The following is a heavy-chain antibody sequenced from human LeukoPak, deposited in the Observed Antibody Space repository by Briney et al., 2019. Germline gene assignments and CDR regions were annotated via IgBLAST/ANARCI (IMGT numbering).Heavy chain of an antibody. J-gene: IGHJ4*02. CDR3: VWVSPPAG. CDR2: INSDGSTT. D-gene: IGHD3-16*01. Sequence: GGSLRLSCAASGFTFSSYWMHWVRQAPGKGLVWVSRINSDGSTTNYADSVKGRFTISRDNAKNTLYLQMNGLGAEDTAVYYCVWVSPPAGWGQGTLVTVSS. V-gene: IGHV3-74*01. CDR1: GFTFSSYW.